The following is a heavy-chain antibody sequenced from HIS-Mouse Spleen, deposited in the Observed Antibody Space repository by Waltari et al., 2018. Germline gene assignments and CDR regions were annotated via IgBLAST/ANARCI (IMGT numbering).Heavy chain of an antibody. V-gene: IGHV4-34*01. D-gene: IGHD1-7*01. CDR3: AGYNWNYGTDY. Sequence: QVQLQQWGAGLLKPSETLSLTCAVYGGSFSGYYWSWIRQPPGKGVEWIGEINHGESTNYNPSLKSRVTISVDTSKNQFSLKLSSVTAADTAVYYCAGYNWNYGTDYWGQGTLVTVSS. CDR1: GGSFSGYY. CDR2: INHGEST. J-gene: IGHJ4*02.